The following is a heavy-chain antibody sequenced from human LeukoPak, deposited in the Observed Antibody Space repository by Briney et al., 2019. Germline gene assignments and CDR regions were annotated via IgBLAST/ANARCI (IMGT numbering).Heavy chain of an antibody. D-gene: IGHD1-1*01. Sequence: GGSLRFSCAASGFTVSSNYMSWVRQAPGKGLEWVSVIYSGGSTYYADSVKGRFTISRDNSKNTLYLQMNSLRAEDTAVYYCARVYTRTHWNRFDNWGQGTLVTVSS. V-gene: IGHV3-53*01. J-gene: IGHJ4*02. CDR2: IYSGGST. CDR1: GFTVSSNY. CDR3: ARVYTRTHWNRFDN.